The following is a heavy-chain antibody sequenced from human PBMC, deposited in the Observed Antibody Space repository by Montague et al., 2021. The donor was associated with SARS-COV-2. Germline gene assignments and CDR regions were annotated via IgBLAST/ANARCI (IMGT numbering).Heavy chain of an antibody. Sequence: SETLSLTCSVSGGSISSSNWWSWVRQPPGKGLEWIGEIYHSGSTNYNPSLKSRVTISVDKSKNQFSLKPSSVTAADTAVYYCARGYRRITIFGVVIYDAFDIWGQGTMVTVSS. V-gene: IGHV4-4*02. CDR2: IYHSGST. D-gene: IGHD3-3*01. CDR1: GGSISSSNW. CDR3: ARGYRRITIFGVVIYDAFDI. J-gene: IGHJ3*02.